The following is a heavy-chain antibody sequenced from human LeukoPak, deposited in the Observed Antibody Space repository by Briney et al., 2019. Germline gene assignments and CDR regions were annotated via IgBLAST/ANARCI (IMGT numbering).Heavy chain of an antibody. D-gene: IGHD6-6*01. J-gene: IGHJ4*02. CDR3: VSHDAGIAARPFDN. CDR2: THASGPT. Sequence: SETLSLTCTVSGGSISTYYWSWIRRPPGKGLEWIAYTHASGPTNYNPSLKSRITTSVDKTKNQFPLMLSSVTAADTAVYYCVSHDAGIAARPFDNWGQGTLVTVSS. CDR1: GGSISTYY. V-gene: IGHV4-4*09.